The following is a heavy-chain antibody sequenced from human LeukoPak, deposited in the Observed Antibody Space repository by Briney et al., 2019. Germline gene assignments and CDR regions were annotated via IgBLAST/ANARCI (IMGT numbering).Heavy chain of an antibody. Sequence: GGSLRLSRSASGFTISTNYMNCVRQAPGKGLDWVSFISDGGSTYYPDSVRGRFTISRDNSKHPTFLQMNSLRVEDTAVYYCARGVFNWGQGTLVTVSS. CDR3: ARGVFN. V-gene: IGHV3-53*01. D-gene: IGHD3-10*01. CDR2: ISDGGST. CDR1: GFTISTNY. J-gene: IGHJ4*02.